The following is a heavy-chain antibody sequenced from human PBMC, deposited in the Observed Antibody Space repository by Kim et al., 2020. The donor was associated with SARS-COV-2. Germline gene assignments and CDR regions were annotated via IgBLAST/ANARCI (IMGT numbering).Heavy chain of an antibody. D-gene: IGHD6-13*01. Sequence: YADSVKGRFTISGDNSKNTLYLQMNSLRAEDTAVYYCARASYSSSWILDYWGQGTLVTVSS. J-gene: IGHJ4*02. CDR3: ARASYSSSWILDY. V-gene: IGHV3-33*01.